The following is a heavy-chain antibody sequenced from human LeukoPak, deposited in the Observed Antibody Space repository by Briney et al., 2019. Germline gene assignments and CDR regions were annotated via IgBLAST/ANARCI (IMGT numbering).Heavy chain of an antibody. CDR1: GFTVSSNY. V-gene: IGHV3-66*01. Sequence: GGSLRHSCAASGFTVSSNYISWVRQAPGKGLEWVSVIYSGGSTYYADSVKGRFTISRDISKNTLYLQMNSLRAEDTAVYYCARWASSVDCWGQGTLVTVSS. CDR2: IYSGGST. D-gene: IGHD6-6*01. J-gene: IGHJ4*02. CDR3: ARWASSVDC.